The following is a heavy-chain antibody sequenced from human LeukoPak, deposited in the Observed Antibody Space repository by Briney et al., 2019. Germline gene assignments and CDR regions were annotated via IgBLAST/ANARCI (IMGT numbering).Heavy chain of an antibody. CDR1: GFTFSDYY. J-gene: IGHJ4*02. CDR2: ISSSSSYT. CDR3: ARVATIRTAFDY. V-gene: IGHV3-11*03. D-gene: IGHD5-24*01. Sequence: GGSLRLSSAASGFTFSDYYMSWIRQAPGKGLEWVSYISSSSSYTNYADSVKGRFTISRDNAKNSLYLQMNSLRAEDTAVYYCARVATIRTAFDYWGQGTLVTVSS.